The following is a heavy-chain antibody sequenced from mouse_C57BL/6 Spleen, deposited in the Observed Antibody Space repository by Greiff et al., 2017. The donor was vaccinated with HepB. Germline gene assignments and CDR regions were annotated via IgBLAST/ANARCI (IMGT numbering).Heavy chain of an antibody. Sequence: QVQLKQPGAELVRPGSSVKLSCKASGYTFTSYWMHWVKQRPIQGLEWIGNIDPSDSETHYNQKFKDKATLTVDKSSSTAYMQLSSLTSEDSAVYYCARDSSGRYGFAYWGQGTLVTVSA. V-gene: IGHV1-52*01. J-gene: IGHJ3*01. CDR3: ARDSSGRYGFAY. D-gene: IGHD3-2*02. CDR2: IDPSDSET. CDR1: GYTFTSYW.